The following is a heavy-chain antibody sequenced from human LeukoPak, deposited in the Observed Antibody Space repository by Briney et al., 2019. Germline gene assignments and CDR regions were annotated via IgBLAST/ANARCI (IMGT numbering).Heavy chain of an antibody. V-gene: IGHV4-30-2*01. D-gene: IGHD6-13*01. CDR1: GGSISSGGYY. CDR2: IYHSGST. J-gene: IGHJ4*02. Sequence: PSETLSLTCTVSGGSISSGGYYWSWIRQPPGKGLERIGYIYHSGSTYYNPSLKSRVTISVDRSKNQFSLKLSSVTAADTAVYYCASTLAAALYYWGRGTLVTVSS. CDR3: ASTLAAALYY.